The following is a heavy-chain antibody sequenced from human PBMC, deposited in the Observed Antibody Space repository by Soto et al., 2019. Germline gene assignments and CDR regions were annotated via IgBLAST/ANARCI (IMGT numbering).Heavy chain of an antibody. CDR2: ISYDGSNK. CDR3: AKSQLGIGGDY. CDR1: GFTFSSYG. Sequence: QVQLVESGGGVVQPGRSLRLSCAASGFTFSSYGMHWVRQAPGKGLEWVAVISYDGSNKYYADSVKGRFTISRDNSKNTLYLQMNSLRAEDTAVYYCAKSQLGIGGDYWGQGTLVTVSS. J-gene: IGHJ4*02. D-gene: IGHD7-27*01. V-gene: IGHV3-30*18.